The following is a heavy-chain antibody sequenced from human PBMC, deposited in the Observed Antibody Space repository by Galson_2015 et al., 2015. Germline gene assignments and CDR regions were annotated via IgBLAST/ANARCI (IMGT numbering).Heavy chain of an antibody. CDR3: AKDSRKKWYYDSSGFSGGMDV. Sequence: SLRLSCAASGFTFDDYAMHWVRQAPGKGLEWVSLISWDGGSTYYADSVKGRFTISRDNSKNSLYLQMNSLRAEDTALYYCAKDSRKKWYYDSSGFSGGMDVWGQGTTVTVSS. CDR2: ISWDGGST. V-gene: IGHV3-43D*03. CDR1: GFTFDDYA. D-gene: IGHD3-22*01. J-gene: IGHJ6*02.